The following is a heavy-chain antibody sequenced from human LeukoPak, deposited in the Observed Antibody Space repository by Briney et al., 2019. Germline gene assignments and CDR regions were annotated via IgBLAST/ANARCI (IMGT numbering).Heavy chain of an antibody. V-gene: IGHV3-7*01. Sequence: GGSLRLSCAASGFTFSSYWMSWVRQAPGKGLECVANIKQDGSEKYYVDSVKGRFTISRDNAKNSLYLQMNSLRAEDTAVYYCARRGNYDILTGSQGNWFDPWGQGTLVTVSS. CDR2: IKQDGSEK. D-gene: IGHD3-9*01. CDR3: ARRGNYDILTGSQGNWFDP. J-gene: IGHJ5*02. CDR1: GFTFSSYW.